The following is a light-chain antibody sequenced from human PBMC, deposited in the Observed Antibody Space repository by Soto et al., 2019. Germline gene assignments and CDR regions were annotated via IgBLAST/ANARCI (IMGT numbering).Light chain of an antibody. CDR2: DAS. Sequence: EIVFTQSPVTLSLSPGESATLSCRASQSVMRYLAWYQQKPGKSPRLLIYDASNRASGIPARLSGSGSGTDFTLTIRRLEPEDFAVYYCQQRSIRPTFGQGTKVDIK. CDR1: QSVMRY. CDR3: QQRSIRPT. J-gene: IGKJ1*01. V-gene: IGKV3-11*01.